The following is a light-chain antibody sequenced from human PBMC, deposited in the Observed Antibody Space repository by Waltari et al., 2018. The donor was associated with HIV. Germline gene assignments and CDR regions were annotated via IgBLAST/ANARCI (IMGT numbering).Light chain of an antibody. J-gene: IGKJ5*01. CDR3: QQTFSTPHT. Sequence: DIQMTQSPSSLSAAVGDRVIITCRASQSISTYLNWYQQEAGKAPRLLMYSASRLQGGVPSRFRGGGSGTDFTLTISSLQPEDFATYYCQQTFSTPHTFGQWTRLEIK. CDR2: SAS. CDR1: QSISTY. V-gene: IGKV1-39*01.